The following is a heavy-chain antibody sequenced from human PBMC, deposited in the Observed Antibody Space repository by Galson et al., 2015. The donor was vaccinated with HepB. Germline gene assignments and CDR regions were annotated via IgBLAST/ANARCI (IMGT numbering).Heavy chain of an antibody. CDR2: IIPIFGTA. D-gene: IGHD4-17*01. CDR1: GGTFSSYA. J-gene: IGHJ4*02. CDR3: ARVPTTVTTLYYFDY. V-gene: IGHV1-69*06. Sequence: SVKVSCKASGGTFSSYAIIWVRQAPGQGLEWMGGIIPIFGTANYAQKFQGRVTITADKSTSTAYMELSSLRSEDTAVYYCARVPTTVTTLYYFDYWGQGTLVTVSS.